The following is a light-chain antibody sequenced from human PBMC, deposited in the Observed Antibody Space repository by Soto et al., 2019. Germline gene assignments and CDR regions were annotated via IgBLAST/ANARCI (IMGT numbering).Light chain of an antibody. J-gene: IGKJ2*01. CDR2: GAT. V-gene: IGKV3-20*01. Sequence: EIVLTQSPGTLSLSLGERATLSCRASQSVSSNYLAWYQQKPGQAHRILIYGATYRATGIPDRFRGGGSGTDFTLTISRLEPEDFAVYYCQQYGSSPRTFGQGTKLEIK. CDR3: QQYGSSPRT. CDR1: QSVSSNY.